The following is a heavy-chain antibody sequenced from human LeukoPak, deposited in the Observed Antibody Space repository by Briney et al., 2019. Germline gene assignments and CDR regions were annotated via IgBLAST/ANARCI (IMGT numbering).Heavy chain of an antibody. Sequence: GGSLRLSCAASGFTFSSYAMSWVRQAPGKGLEWVSSISSTGGTTYYADSVKGRFTISRDNSKNTLYLQMNSLRAEDTAVYYCARDRSSSWYGRSYWGQGTLVTVSS. D-gene: IGHD6-13*01. CDR3: ARDRSSSWYGRSY. CDR1: GFTFSSYA. J-gene: IGHJ4*02. V-gene: IGHV3-23*01. CDR2: ISSTGGTT.